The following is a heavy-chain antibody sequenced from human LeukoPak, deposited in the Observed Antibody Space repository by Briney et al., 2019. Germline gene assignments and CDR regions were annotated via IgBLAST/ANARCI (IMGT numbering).Heavy chain of an antibody. Sequence: SETLSLTCTVSGGSVSSGSYYWSWIRQPPGKGLEWIGYIYYSGSTNYNPSIKSRVTISVDTSKNRFSLKLSSVTAADTAVYYCASAPLRWYFDLWGRGTLVTVSS. V-gene: IGHV4-61*01. CDR3: ASAPLRWYFDL. CDR2: IYYSGST. J-gene: IGHJ2*01. CDR1: GGSVSSGSYY.